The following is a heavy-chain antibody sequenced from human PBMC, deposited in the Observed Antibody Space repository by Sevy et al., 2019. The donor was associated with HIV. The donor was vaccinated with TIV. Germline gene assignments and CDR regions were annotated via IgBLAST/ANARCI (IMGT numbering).Heavy chain of an antibody. J-gene: IGHJ4*02. D-gene: IGHD2-15*01. V-gene: IGHV4-59*08. CDR3: ARQVGDIVVAYFDY. CDR1: GGSISSYY. Sequence: SETLSLTCTVSGGSISSYYWSWIRQPPGKGLEWIGYIYYSGSTNYNPSLKSRVTISVDTSKNQFSLKLSSVTAAETAVYSCARQVGDIVVAYFDYWGQGTLVTVSS. CDR2: IYYSGST.